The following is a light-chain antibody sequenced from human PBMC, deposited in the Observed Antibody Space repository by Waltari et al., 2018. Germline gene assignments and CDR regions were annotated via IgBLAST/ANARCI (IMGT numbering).Light chain of an antibody. J-gene: IGLJ3*02. Sequence: GASVKLTCTLSSGHSSNVIAWHQQQAEKGPRYLMKVNSDGSHSKGDKIPDRFSGSSSGAERYLTISNLQSEDEADYYCQTGGHGTWVFGGGTKLTVL. CDR3: QTGGHGTWV. V-gene: IGLV4-69*01. CDR2: VNSDGSH. CDR1: SGHSSNV.